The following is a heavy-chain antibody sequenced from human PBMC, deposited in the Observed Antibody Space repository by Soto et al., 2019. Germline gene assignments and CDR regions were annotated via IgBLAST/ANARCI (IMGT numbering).Heavy chain of an antibody. CDR1: GFTFSSYA. J-gene: IGHJ4*02. V-gene: IGHV3-23*01. Sequence: GGSLRLSCVASGFTFSSYAMSWVRQAPGKGLEWVSAISGSGGSTYYADSVKGRFTISRDNSKNTLYLQMNSLRAEDTAVYYCAKRYSGSYYVFDYWGQGTLGTVSS. CDR2: ISGSGGST. D-gene: IGHD1-26*01. CDR3: AKRYSGSYYVFDY.